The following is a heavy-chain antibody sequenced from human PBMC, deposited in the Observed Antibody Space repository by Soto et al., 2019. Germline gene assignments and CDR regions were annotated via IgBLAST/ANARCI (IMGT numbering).Heavy chain of an antibody. D-gene: IGHD3-16*01. V-gene: IGHV3-74*01. CDR3: AIEDLRRNEALDI. CDR2: TNKDGASS. J-gene: IGHJ3*02. CDR1: GFTFSAFW. Sequence: EVQLVESGGDFVQPGGSLRLSCEASGFTFSAFWMHWVRHVPGEGLMWVSRTNKDGASSEYADSVKGRFSVSRDNAKNTMFLHMTGLRAEDTAVYYCAIEDLRRNEALDIWGQGTVVTVSS.